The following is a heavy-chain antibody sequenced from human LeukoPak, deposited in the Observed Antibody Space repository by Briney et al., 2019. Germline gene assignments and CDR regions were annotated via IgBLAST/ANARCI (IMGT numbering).Heavy chain of an antibody. CDR2: ISGRGGST. CDR1: GFTFSSYG. D-gene: IGHD2-2*01. V-gene: IGHV3-23*01. CDR3: ARETDSTLFDY. Sequence: GALRLSCAASGFTFSSYGMSWVRQAPGKGLEWVSAISGRGGSTYYADSVKGRFTISRDNAKNSLYVQMNSLRAEDTAVYYCARETDSTLFDYWGQGTLVTVSS. J-gene: IGHJ4*02.